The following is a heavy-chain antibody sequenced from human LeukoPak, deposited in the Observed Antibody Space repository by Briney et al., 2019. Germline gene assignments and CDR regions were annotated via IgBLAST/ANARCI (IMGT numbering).Heavy chain of an antibody. D-gene: IGHD1/OR15-1a*01. CDR3: ARGGYNWDTDAGWFDP. CDR1: GFTFTNHW. CDR2: NNVDGSVT. J-gene: IGHJ5*02. V-gene: IGHV3-74*01. Sequence: GGSLRLSCAASGFTFTNHWMHWVRQAPGKGLEWVSRNNVDGSVTNYADSVKGRFTVSRDNSKNTLYLQMNSLRVEDTAVYYCARGGYNWDTDAGWFDPWGLGTLVTVSS.